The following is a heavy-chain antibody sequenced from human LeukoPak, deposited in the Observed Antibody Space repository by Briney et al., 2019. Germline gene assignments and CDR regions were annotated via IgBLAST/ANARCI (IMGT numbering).Heavy chain of an antibody. CDR2: INPDGSTT. V-gene: IGHV3-74*01. D-gene: IGHD4-23*01. J-gene: IGHJ4*02. Sequence: GGSLRLSCAASGFTLSSYWMHWVRQVPGKGLVWVSRINPDGSTTTYADSVKGRFTISRDNAKNTLYLQMNSLRAEDTAVYYCAKDLLVGVIPYYFDYWGQGTLVTVSS. CDR3: AKDLLVGVIPYYFDY. CDR1: GFTLSSYW.